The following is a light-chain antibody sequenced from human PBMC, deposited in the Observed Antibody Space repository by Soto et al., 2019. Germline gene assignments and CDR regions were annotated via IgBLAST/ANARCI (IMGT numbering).Light chain of an antibody. J-gene: IGLJ2*01. Sequence: QTVVTQEPSFSVSPGGTVTLTCGLSSGSVSTSYYPSWYQQTPGQAPRTLIYSTNTRSSGVPDHFSGSILGNKAALTITGAQADDESDYYCVLYMGSGFVVFGGGTKLTVL. V-gene: IGLV8-61*01. CDR1: SGSVSTSYY. CDR2: STN. CDR3: VLYMGSGFVV.